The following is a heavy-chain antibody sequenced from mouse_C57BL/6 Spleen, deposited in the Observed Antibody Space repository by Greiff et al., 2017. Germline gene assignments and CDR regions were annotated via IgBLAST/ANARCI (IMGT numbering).Heavy chain of an antibody. D-gene: IGHD1-1*01. V-gene: IGHV5-17*01. CDR1: GFTFSDYG. Sequence: EVMLVESGGGLVKPGGSLKLSCAASGFTFSDYGMHWVRQAPEKGLEWVAYISSGSSTIYYAYTVKGRFTISRDNAKNTLFLQMTSLRSEDTAMYYCARGTTVVAYWYFDVWGTGTTVTVSS. J-gene: IGHJ1*03. CDR3: ARGTTVVAYWYFDV. CDR2: ISSGSSTI.